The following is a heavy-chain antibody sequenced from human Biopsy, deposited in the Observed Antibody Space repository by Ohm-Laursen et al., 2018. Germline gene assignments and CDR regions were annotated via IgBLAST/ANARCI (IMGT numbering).Heavy chain of an antibody. D-gene: IGHD1-26*01. V-gene: IGHV4-61*05. Sequence: SDTLSLTCTVSGDSISSSNFYWAWIRQPPGKGLEWIGYIYYSGSTNYNPSLKSRVTISVDRSKNHFSLELSSVTAADTAVYYCARVGVGAPSIDYFDSWGQGVLVTVSS. CDR1: GDSISSSNFY. CDR2: IYYSGST. CDR3: ARVGVGAPSIDYFDS. J-gene: IGHJ4*02.